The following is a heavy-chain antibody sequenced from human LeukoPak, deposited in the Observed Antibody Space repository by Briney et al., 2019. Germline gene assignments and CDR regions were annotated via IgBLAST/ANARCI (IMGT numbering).Heavy chain of an antibody. CDR1: GFTFSSYG. D-gene: IGHD2-15*01. CDR2: IRYDGSDK. J-gene: IGHJ1*01. Sequence: GESLKISCAASGFTFSSYGMHWVRQAPGRGLEWVAFIRYDGSDKYYADSVKGRFTISRDNSKNTLYLQMNGLRAEDTAVYYCAKEDCSGGSCYRYFQYWGQGSLVTVSS. V-gene: IGHV3-30*02. CDR3: AKEDCSGGSCYRYFQY.